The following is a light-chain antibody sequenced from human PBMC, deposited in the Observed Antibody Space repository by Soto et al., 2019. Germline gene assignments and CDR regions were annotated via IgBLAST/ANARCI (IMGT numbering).Light chain of an antibody. J-gene: IGKJ5*01. V-gene: IGKV3-15*01. Sequence: EIVMAQCPDTLSVSPGGRSTLSCMASQSISGALAWYQQKPGQAPRLLIYGASTRATTFPARFSGSGSGTDFTLTINRLEPEDFGVYYCQFAANLRVTIAQGTRLEIK. CDR3: QFAANLRVT. CDR2: GAS. CDR1: QSISGA.